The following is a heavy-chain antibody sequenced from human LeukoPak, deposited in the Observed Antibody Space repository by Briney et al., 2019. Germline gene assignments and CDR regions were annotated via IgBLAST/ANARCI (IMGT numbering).Heavy chain of an antibody. Sequence: GESLKISCKGSGYTFISHWIGWVRQMPGKGLEWMGTIYLGDSDTRYSPSFQGQVTIPVDNSINTAYLQWNSLRASDTATYYCARVLGYSRRNPFDSWGQGTLVTVSS. V-gene: IGHV5-51*01. D-gene: IGHD5-18*01. CDR3: ARVLGYSRRNPFDS. CDR2: IYLGDSDT. CDR1: GYTFISHW. J-gene: IGHJ5*01.